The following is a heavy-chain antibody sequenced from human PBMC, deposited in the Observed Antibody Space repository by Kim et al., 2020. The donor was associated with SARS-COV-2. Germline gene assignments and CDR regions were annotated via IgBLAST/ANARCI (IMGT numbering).Heavy chain of an antibody. CDR3: ARAMYYYDSSGYDH. Sequence: GGSLRLSCAASGFTFSSYALHWVRQAPGKGLEYVSAISTNGGSTYYSNSVKGRFTISRDNSKNTLYLQMGSLRAEDMAVYYCARAMYYYDSSGYDHWGQGTMVTVSS. J-gene: IGHJ3*01. V-gene: IGHV3-64*01. CDR2: ISTNGGST. CDR1: GFTFSSYA. D-gene: IGHD3-22*01.